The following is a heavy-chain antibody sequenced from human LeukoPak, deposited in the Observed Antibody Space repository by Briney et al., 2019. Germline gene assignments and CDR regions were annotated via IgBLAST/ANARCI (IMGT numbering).Heavy chain of an antibody. Sequence: ASVKVSCKASGYTFTSYGISWVRQAPGQGLEWMGWISAYNGNTNYAQKLQGRVTMTTDTSTSTAYMELRSLRSDNTAVYYCVRDRGTYYYGSGTTVDYWGQGTLVTVSS. CDR1: GYTFTSYG. D-gene: IGHD3-10*01. CDR3: VRDRGTYYYGSGTTVDY. J-gene: IGHJ4*02. CDR2: ISAYNGNT. V-gene: IGHV1-18*04.